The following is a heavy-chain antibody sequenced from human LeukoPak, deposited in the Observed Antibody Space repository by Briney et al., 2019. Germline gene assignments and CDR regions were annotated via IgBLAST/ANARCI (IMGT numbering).Heavy chain of an antibody. CDR2: INPDGNKK. D-gene: IGHD5-18*01. CDR3: ARDLAYSRLDY. J-gene: IGHJ4*02. Sequence: GGSLRLSCAVSGLTFSSSWMDWVRQAPGKGLEWVASINPDGNKKYSADSVKGRFTISRDNAENSLYLQMNSLRVEDTAFYYCARDLAYSRLDYWGPGMLVTVSS. V-gene: IGHV3-7*01. CDR1: GLTFSSSW.